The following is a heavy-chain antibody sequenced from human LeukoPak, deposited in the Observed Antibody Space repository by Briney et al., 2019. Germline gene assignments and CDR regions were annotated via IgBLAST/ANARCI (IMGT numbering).Heavy chain of an antibody. CDR2: IYYSGST. D-gene: IGHD3-10*01. CDR3: ARVGPLLWFGEFVPYYFDY. J-gene: IGHJ4*02. Sequence: SETLSLTCTVSGGSISSYYWSWIRQPPGKGLEWIGYIYYSGSTNYNPSLKSRVTISVDTSKNQFSLKLSSVTAADTAVYYCARVGPLLWFGEFVPYYFDYWGQGTLVTVSS. CDR1: GGSISSYY. V-gene: IGHV4-59*01.